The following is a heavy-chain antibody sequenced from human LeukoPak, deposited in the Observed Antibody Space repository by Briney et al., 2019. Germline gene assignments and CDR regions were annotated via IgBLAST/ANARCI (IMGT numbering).Heavy chain of an antibody. Sequence: SETLSLTCTVSGDSISGFHWSWIRQPPGKGLEWIGYIYYSGSTNYNPSLKSRVTISVDTSKNQFSLKLTSVTAADTAVYYCAREVVAAPGTVDYWGQGTLVTVSS. CDR1: GDSISGFH. V-gene: IGHV4-59*01. D-gene: IGHD6-13*01. CDR2: IYYSGST. CDR3: AREVVAAPGTVDY. J-gene: IGHJ4*02.